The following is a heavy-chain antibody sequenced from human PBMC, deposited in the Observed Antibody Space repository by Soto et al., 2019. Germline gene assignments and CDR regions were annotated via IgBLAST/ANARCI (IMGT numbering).Heavy chain of an antibody. D-gene: IGHD5-18*01. CDR3: SRGILV. CDR2: ISYGGST. V-gene: IGHV4-31*03. J-gene: IGHJ4*02. CDR1: GGSINSGGYC. Sequence: QVQLQESGPGLVKPSQTLSLTCTVSGGSINSGGYCWSWIRQHPGKGLDWIGCISYGGSTSYNPSLKMRVTISVATSKNQFSLKLSSVTAADTAVYYCSRGILVWGQGTLITVSS.